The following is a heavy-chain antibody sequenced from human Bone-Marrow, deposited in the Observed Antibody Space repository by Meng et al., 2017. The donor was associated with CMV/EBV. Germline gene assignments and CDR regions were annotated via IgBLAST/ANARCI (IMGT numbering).Heavy chain of an antibody. D-gene: IGHD3-16*02. CDR3: ASRYVWWSYRYTPT. CDR2: INHSGST. CDR1: GGSFSGYY. J-gene: IGHJ5*02. V-gene: IGHV4-34*01. Sequence: SETLSLTCAVYGGSFSGYYWSWIRQPPGKGLEWIGEINHSGSTNYNPSLKSRVTISVDTSKNQFSLKLSSVTAADTSVYYCASRYVWWSYRYTPTWGQGTLVTGSS.